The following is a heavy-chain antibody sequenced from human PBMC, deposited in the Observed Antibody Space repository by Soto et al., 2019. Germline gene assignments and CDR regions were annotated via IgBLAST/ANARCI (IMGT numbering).Heavy chain of an antibody. CDR3: ARAYYYDSSGYYYGTDFDY. J-gene: IGHJ4*02. CDR2: INAGNGNT. V-gene: IGHV1-18*01. CDR1: GYTFTSYG. D-gene: IGHD3-22*01. Sequence: ASVKVSCKASGYTFTSYGISWVRQAPGQRLEWMGWINAGNGNTKYSQKFQGRVTITRDTSASTAYMELSSLRSEDTAVYYCARAYYYDSSGYYYGTDFDYWGQGTLVTVSS.